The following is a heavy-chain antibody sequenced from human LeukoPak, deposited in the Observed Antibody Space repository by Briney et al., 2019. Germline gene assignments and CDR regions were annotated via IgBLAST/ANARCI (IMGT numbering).Heavy chain of an antibody. CDR2: ISSSSSTI. CDR1: GFTFSSYS. CDR3: ARDARMTTVVPFDY. Sequence: GGSLRLSCAASGFTFSSYSMNWVRQAPGKGLEWVSYISSSSSTIYYADSVKGRFTISRDNAKNSLYLQMNSLRAEDTAVYYCARDARMTTVVPFDYWGQGTLVTVSS. V-gene: IGHV3-48*04. J-gene: IGHJ4*02. D-gene: IGHD4-23*01.